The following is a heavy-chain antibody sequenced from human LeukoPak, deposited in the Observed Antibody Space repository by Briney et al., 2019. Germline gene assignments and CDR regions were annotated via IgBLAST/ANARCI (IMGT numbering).Heavy chain of an antibody. CDR1: GGTFSSYA. D-gene: IGHD3-22*01. CDR3: ARDSLPHNYYDSSGYYPDAFDI. CDR2: IIPIFGTA. J-gene: IGHJ3*02. V-gene: IGHV1-69*13. Sequence: ASVKVSCKASGGTFSSYAISWVRQAPGQGLEWMGGIIPIFGTANYAQKFQGRVTITADESTSTAYMELSSLRSEDTAVYYCARDSLPHNYYDSSGYYPDAFDIWGQGTMVTVSP.